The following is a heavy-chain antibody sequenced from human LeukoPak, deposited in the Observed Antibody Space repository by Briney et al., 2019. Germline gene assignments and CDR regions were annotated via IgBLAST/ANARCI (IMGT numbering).Heavy chain of an antibody. CDR3: AKDWDPYCGGECYFNY. CDR2: ISYDGSNK. D-gene: IGHD2-21*01. V-gene: IGHV3-30*18. CDR1: GFIFNNYG. J-gene: IGHJ4*02. Sequence: PGGSLRLSCAASGFIFNNYGMHWVRQAPGKGLEWVAAISYDGSNKNYADSVKGRFTISRDSSKNTVHLQMNSLRVEDTAVYYCAKDWDPYCGGECYFNYWGQGTLVTVSS.